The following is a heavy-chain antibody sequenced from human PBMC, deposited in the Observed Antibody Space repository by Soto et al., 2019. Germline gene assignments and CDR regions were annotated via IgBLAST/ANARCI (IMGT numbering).Heavy chain of an antibody. D-gene: IGHD3-3*01. J-gene: IGHJ4*02. CDR3: AMQSGGVVY. CDR1: GYGFTGNS. V-gene: IGHV1-2*02. Sequence: ASVKVSCKASGYGFTGNSMHWVRQAPGQGLEWMGWINPNNGGTNYAQKFQGRVTMTRDTSISTAYMDLSRLRSDDTAVYYCAMQSGGVVYWGQGTLVTVSS. CDR2: INPNNGGT.